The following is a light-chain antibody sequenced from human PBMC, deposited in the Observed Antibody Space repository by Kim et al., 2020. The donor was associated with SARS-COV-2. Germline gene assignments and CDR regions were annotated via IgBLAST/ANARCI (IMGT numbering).Light chain of an antibody. V-gene: IGKV4-1*01. J-gene: IGKJ5*01. CDR2: WAS. CDR3: QQYYSTP. CDR1: QSVLYSSNNKNY. Sequence: ERATINCKSSQSVLYSSNNKNYLAWYQQKPGQPPKLLIYWASTRESGVPDRFSGSGSGTDFTLTISSLQAEDVAVYYCQQYYSTPFGQGTRLEIK.